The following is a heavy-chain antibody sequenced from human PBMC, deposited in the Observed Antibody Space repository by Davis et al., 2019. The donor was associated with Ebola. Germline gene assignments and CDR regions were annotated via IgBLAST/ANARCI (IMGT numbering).Heavy chain of an antibody. V-gene: IGHV3-30-3*01. CDR1: GFTFSSYA. CDR3: ARDSVYDFWSGPLNWFDS. J-gene: IGHJ5*01. Sequence: GESLKISCAASGFTFSSYAMHWVRQAPGKGLEWVAVISYDGSNKYYADSVKGRFTISRDNAKNSLYLQMNSLRVEDTALYYCARDSVYDFWSGPLNWFDSWGQGTLVTVSS. D-gene: IGHD3-3*01. CDR2: ISYDGSNK.